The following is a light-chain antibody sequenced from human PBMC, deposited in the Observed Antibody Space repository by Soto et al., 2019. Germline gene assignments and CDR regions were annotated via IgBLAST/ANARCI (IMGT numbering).Light chain of an antibody. Sequence: VLTQSPGTLSLSPGERATLSCRASQSVKSTSLVWYQQKPAQAPRLLIYGASSRATGIPGRFSGGGSGTDFTLTISRLEPEDFAVYYCQQRSNWPGYTFGQGTRLEIK. CDR2: GAS. V-gene: IGKV3D-20*02. CDR3: QQRSNWPGYT. J-gene: IGKJ2*01. CDR1: QSVKSTS.